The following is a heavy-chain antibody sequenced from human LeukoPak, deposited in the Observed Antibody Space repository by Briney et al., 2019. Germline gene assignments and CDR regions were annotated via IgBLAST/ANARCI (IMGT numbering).Heavy chain of an antibody. CDR2: IYDSWNT. J-gene: IGHJ4*02. Sequence: PSETLSLTCIVSSGSINNHYCSWIRQPPGKGLEWIGYIYDSWNTNYNPSLKSRVTISIDTSKNQFSLNLTSVTAADTAVYYCARDQIGYGLDYWGQGTLVTVSS. D-gene: IGHD5-18*01. CDR3: ARDQIGYGLDY. V-gene: IGHV4-59*11. CDR1: SGSINNHY.